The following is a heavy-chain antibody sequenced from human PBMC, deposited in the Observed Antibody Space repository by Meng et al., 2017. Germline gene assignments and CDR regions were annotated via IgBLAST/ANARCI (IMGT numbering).Heavy chain of an antibody. D-gene: IGHD2-15*01. Sequence: GESLKISCAASGFTFSSYAMHWVRQAPGKGLEYVSAISSNGGSTYYANSVKGRFTISRDNSKNTLYLQMGSLRAEDMAVYYCARVCRSGGSCYDAFDIWGQGTRVT. CDR2: ISSNGGST. J-gene: IGHJ3*02. V-gene: IGHV3-64*01. CDR3: ARVCRSGGSCYDAFDI. CDR1: GFTFSSYA.